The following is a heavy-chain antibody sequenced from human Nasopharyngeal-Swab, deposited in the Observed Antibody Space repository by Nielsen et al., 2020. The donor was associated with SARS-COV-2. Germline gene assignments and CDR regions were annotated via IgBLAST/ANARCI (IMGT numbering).Heavy chain of an antibody. V-gene: IGHV3-53*01. CDR1: GFTVSSNY. J-gene: IGHJ6*02. D-gene: IGHD6-13*01. CDR2: IYSGGST. CDR3: ARGIAAAGTLYYYYGMDV. Sequence: GESLKISCAASGFTVSSNYMSWVRQAPGKGLEWVSVIYSGGSTYYADSVKGRFTISRDNSKNTLYLQMNSLRAEDTAVYYCARGIAAAGTLYYYYGMDVWGQGTTVTVS.